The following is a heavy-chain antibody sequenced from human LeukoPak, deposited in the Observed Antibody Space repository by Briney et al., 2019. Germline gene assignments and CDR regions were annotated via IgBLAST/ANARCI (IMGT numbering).Heavy chain of an antibody. D-gene: IGHD3-9*01. Sequence: GGSLRLSCAASGFTFSNYDMSWVRQAPGKGLEWVSSISSSGGITFYADSVKGRFTISRDNSRNTLYLQMNSLRAEDTAVYYCARASQSSFDWFLYFDYWGQGTLVTVSS. CDR1: GFTFSNYD. CDR2: ISSSGGIT. V-gene: IGHV3-23*01. J-gene: IGHJ4*02. CDR3: ARASQSSFDWFLYFDY.